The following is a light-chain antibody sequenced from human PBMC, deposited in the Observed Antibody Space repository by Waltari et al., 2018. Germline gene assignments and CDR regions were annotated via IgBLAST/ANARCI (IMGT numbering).Light chain of an antibody. V-gene: IGKV3-20*01. CDR3: QKDEAVPST. Sequence: EIVLTQSPGTLSLSPGERATLSCRASQSVGRYLAWYQQKPGQAPRLLIYGASTRATGIPAKFSGNGCETDFSLIIGRRGPEDFAVYFCQKDEAVPSTFGQETKVGIK. J-gene: IGKJ1*01. CDR1: QSVGRY. CDR2: GAS.